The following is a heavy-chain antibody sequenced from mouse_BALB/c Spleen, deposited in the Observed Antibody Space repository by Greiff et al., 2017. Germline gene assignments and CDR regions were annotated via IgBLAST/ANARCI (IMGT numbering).Heavy chain of an antibody. CDR3: ARDGPGSSYSWFAY. CDR1: GFSLTGYG. CDR2: IRGDGST. D-gene: IGHD1-1*01. J-gene: IGHJ3*01. V-gene: IGHV2-6-7*01. Sequence: VQLQQSGPGLVAPSQSLSITCTVSGFSLTGYGVNWVRQPPGKGLEWLGMIRGDGSTDYNSALKSRLSISKDNSKSQVFLKMNSLQTDDTARYYCARDGPGSSYSWFAYWGQGTLVTVSA.